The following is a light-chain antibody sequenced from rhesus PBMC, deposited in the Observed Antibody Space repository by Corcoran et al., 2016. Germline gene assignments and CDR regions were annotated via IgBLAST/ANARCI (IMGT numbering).Light chain of an antibody. V-gene: IGKV1-16*01. CDR1: QSISSW. CDR2: TAS. J-gene: IGKJ4*01. CDR3: QQYNSAPLT. Sequence: DIQMTQSPSSLSASVGDKVTITCQASQSISSWLAWYQQKTGKAPKPLIYTASRLESGVPSRFSGSGSGTDVTLPISSLQPEDFATYYCQQYNSAPLTFGGGTKVELK.